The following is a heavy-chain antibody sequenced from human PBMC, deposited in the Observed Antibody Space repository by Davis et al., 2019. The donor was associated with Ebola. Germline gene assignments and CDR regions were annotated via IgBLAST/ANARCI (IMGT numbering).Heavy chain of an antibody. V-gene: IGHV3-66*01. D-gene: IGHD3-10*01. CDR3: ARERKLGFYGMDV. J-gene: IGHJ6*02. CDR2: IYRGGST. Sequence: PGGSLRLSCAASGFTFSSYSMNWVRQAPGKGLEWVSVIYRGGSTYYADSVKGRFTISRDNSKNTLYLQMNSLRAEDTAVYYCARERKLGFYGMDVWGQGTTVTVSS. CDR1: GFTFSSYS.